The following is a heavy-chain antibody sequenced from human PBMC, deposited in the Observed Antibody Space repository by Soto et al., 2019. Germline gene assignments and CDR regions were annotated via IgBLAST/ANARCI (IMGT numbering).Heavy chain of an antibody. V-gene: IGHV4-59*08. CDR1: GGSISSYY. D-gene: IGHD1-26*01. CDR2: IYYSGST. Sequence: PSETLSLTCIVSGGSISSYYWSWIRQPPGKGLEWIEYIYYSGSTNYNPSLKSRVTISVDTSKNQFSLKLSSVTAADTAVYYCARHDSGSYLGWFDPWGQGTLVTVSS. CDR3: ARHDSGSYLGWFDP. J-gene: IGHJ5*02.